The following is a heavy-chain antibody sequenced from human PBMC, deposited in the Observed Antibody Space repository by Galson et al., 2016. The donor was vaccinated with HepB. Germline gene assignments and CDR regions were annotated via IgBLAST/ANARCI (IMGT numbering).Heavy chain of an antibody. V-gene: IGHV2-5*02. J-gene: IGHJ6*02. CDR2: IYWDGDT. CDR1: GFSLTTTGVG. Sequence: PALVNPTQTRTLTCTFAGFSLTTTGVGVGWIRQPPGKTLDWLALIYWDGDTRYNPSLESRLTITKDTHKNQLVLTVTHMDPVDTATYYCEHLRGSLVVGQPSAYPLFGMAVGGQGTTGTVAS. CDR3: EHLRGSLVVGQPSAYPLFGMAV. D-gene: IGHD2-15*01.